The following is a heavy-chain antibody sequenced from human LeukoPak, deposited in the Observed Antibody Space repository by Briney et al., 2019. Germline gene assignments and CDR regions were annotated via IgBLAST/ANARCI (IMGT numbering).Heavy chain of an antibody. D-gene: IGHD1-26*01. V-gene: IGHV3-30*03. CDR3: ASDSTKWELLGYDAFDI. CDR1: GFTFSSYG. Sequence: PGGSLRLSCAASGFTFSSYGMHWVRQAPGKGLEWVAVISYDGSNKYYADSVKGRFTISRDNSKNTLYLQMNSLRAEDTAVFFCASDSTKWELLGYDAFDIWGQGTMVTVSS. J-gene: IGHJ3*02. CDR2: ISYDGSNK.